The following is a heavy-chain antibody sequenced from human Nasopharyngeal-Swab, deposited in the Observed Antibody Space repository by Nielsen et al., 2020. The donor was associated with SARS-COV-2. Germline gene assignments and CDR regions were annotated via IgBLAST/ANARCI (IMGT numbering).Heavy chain of an antibody. CDR3: ARGPGVNRHDY. CDR1: GFNFNDFG. D-gene: IGHD2-8*01. J-gene: IGHJ4*02. V-gene: IGHV3-33*01. CDR2: IWSDGSHE. Sequence: GESLKISCAASGFNFNDFGMHWVRQAPGKGLEWVAVIWSDGSHENHVDSVKGRFTISRDNSKDTLFLQMNSLRVEDTAVYYCARGPGVNRHDYWGQGALVTVSS.